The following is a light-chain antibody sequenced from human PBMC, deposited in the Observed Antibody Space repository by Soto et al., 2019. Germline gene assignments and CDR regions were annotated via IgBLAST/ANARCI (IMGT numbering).Light chain of an antibody. Sequence: EIVLTQSPGTLSLFPGERATLSCRATQSVNSDYLAWYQQKPGQAPRLLIYIASRRATGIPDRFSGSWSGTDFTLTINRLEPEDFAVYYCQQYGTSPWTFGQGTKVEIK. J-gene: IGKJ1*01. V-gene: IGKV3-20*01. CDR1: QSVNSDY. CDR3: QQYGTSPWT. CDR2: IAS.